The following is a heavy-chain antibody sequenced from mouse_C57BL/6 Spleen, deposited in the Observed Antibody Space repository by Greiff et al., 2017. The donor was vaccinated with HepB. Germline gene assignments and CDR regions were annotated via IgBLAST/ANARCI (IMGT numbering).Heavy chain of an antibody. Sequence: VQLQQSGAELVRPGTSVKVSCKASGYSFTNYLIEWVKQRPGQGLEWIGVINPGSGGTNYNEKFKGKATLTADKSSSTAYMQLSSLTSEDSAVYVCAREGGYYGYAMDYWGQGTSVTVSS. D-gene: IGHD1-1*02. V-gene: IGHV1-54*01. CDR2: INPGSGGT. CDR3: AREGGYYGYAMDY. J-gene: IGHJ4*01. CDR1: GYSFTNYL.